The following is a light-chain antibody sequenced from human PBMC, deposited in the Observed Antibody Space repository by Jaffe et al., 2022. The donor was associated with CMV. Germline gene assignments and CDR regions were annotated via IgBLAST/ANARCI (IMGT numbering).Light chain of an antibody. CDR2: GTS. V-gene: IGKV3-20*01. CDR3: QQYRTWT. CDR1: QTVTNNY. Sequence: VLTQSPGTLSLSPGERATLSCRASQTVTNNYLAWYQQKPGQAPRLLIYGTSSRATGVPDRFSGSGSGTEFTLTISRLKPEDFAVYYCQQYRTWTFGQGTKVEIK. J-gene: IGKJ1*01.